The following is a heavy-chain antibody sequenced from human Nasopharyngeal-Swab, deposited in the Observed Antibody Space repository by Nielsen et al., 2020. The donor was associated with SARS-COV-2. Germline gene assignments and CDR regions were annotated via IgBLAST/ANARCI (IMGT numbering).Heavy chain of an antibody. Sequence: ASVKVSCKASGYTFTSYGISWVRQAPGQGLEWMGWISAYNGNTNHAQKLQGRVTMTTDTSTSTAYIELRSLRSDDTAVYYCARAYYDILTGRGHDAFDIWGQGTMVTVSS. J-gene: IGHJ3*02. CDR3: ARAYYDILTGRGHDAFDI. CDR2: ISAYNGNT. V-gene: IGHV1-18*01. D-gene: IGHD3-9*01. CDR1: GYTFTSYG.